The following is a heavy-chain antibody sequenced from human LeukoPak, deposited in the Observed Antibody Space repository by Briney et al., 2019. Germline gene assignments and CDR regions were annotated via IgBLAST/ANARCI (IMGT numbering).Heavy chain of an antibody. D-gene: IGHD5-12*01. J-gene: IGHJ6*02. V-gene: IGHV1-69*04. Sequence: GASVKVSCKASGGTFSSYAISWVRQAPGQGLEWMGRIIPILGIANYAQKFQGRVTITADKSTSTAYMELSSLRSEDTAVYYCARTSPVVATILTYYYYGMDVWGQGTTVTVSS. CDR2: IIPILGIA. CDR1: GGTFSSYA. CDR3: ARTSPVVATILTYYYYGMDV.